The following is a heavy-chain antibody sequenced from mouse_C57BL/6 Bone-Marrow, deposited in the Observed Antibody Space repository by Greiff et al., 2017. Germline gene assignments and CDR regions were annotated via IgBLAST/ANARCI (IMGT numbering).Heavy chain of an antibody. D-gene: IGHD2-10*02. CDR2: IHPNSGST. V-gene: IGHV1-64*01. CDR3: ASPSGRSWFAY. J-gene: IGHJ3*01. CDR1: GYTFTRYW. Sequence: QVQLQQPGAELVKPGASVKLSCKASGYTFTRYWMHWVKQRPGQGLEWIGMIHPNSGSTNYNEKFKSKATLTVDKSSSTAYMQLSSLTSEDSAVYYCASPSGRSWFAYWGQGTLVTVSA.